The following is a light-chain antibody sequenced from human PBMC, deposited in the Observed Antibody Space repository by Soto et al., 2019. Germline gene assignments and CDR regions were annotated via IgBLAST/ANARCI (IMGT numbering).Light chain of an antibody. CDR3: QPYNSYSPLT. J-gene: IGKJ4*01. CDR2: DAS. CDR1: QSISSW. Sequence: IQMTNSAFALSASEETRVTITVRASQSISSWLAWYQQKPGKAPKLLIYDASSLESGVPSRFSGSGSGTEFTLTISSLQPDDFATYYCQPYNSYSPLTFGGGTNVDIK. V-gene: IGKV1-5*01.